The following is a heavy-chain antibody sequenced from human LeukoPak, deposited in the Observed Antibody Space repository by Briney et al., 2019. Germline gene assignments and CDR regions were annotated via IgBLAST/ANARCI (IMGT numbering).Heavy chain of an antibody. CDR2: IYYSGST. D-gene: IGHD1-26*01. CDR1: GXSISSSSYY. CDR3: ARIVGASDY. V-gene: IGHV4-39*01. Sequence: SETLSLTWTVSGXSISSSSYYWGWIRQPPGKGLEWIGSIYYSGSTYHNPSLKSRVTISVDTSKNQFSLKLSSVTAADTAVYYCARIVGASDYWGQGTLVTVSS. J-gene: IGHJ4*02.